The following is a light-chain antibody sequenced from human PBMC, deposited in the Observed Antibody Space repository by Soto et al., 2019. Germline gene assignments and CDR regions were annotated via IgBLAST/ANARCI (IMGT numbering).Light chain of an antibody. CDR1: QNIATN. CDR3: QQYNFWPYT. Sequence: EVVLTHSPSTLSVSPGERATFSCRASQNIATNLAWYRQKPGQAPSLLIYGASNRATGIPARFSAGGSGTEFTLTISSLQSEDFGVYYCQQYNFWPYTFGQGTKLEIK. V-gene: IGKV3-15*01. CDR2: GAS. J-gene: IGKJ2*01.